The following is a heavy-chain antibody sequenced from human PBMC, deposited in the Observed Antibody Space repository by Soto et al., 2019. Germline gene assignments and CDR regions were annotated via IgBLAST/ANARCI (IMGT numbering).Heavy chain of an antibody. J-gene: IGHJ6*02. CDR2: IIPISGTA. Sequence: QVQLVQSGAEVKKPGSSVKVSCKASGGTFSSYAISWVRQAPGQGLEWMGGIIPISGTANYAQKFQVRVTNTADESTRTAYMELSSLRSEETAGYYCARSQGSSTSLEIYYYYYYGMGVWGQGTTVTVSS. D-gene: IGHD2-2*01. V-gene: IGHV1-69*01. CDR1: GGTFSSYA. CDR3: ARSQGSSTSLEIYYYYYYGMGV.